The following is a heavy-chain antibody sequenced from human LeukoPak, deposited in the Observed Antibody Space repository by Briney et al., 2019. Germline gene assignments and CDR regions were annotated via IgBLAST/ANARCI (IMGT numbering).Heavy chain of an antibody. CDR2: ISSSSGII. CDR1: GFTFSDYN. Sequence: GGSLRLSCAASGFTFSDYNMSWIRQAPGKGLEWVSYISSSSGIIYYADSVKGRFTISRDNAKNSLYLQMNSLRAEDTAVYYCTSLSNTDKDDYWGQGTLVTVSS. D-gene: IGHD1/OR15-1a*01. J-gene: IGHJ4*02. CDR3: TSLSNTDKDDY. V-gene: IGHV3-11*04.